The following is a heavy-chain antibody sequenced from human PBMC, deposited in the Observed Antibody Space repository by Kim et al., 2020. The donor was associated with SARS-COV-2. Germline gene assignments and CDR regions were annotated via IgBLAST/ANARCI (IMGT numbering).Heavy chain of an antibody. CDR1: GFAFSNAW. CDR2: IRSNTDGGTT. CDR3: TTDPYITNWPYHFDY. D-gene: IGHD3-10*01. J-gene: IGHJ4*02. V-gene: IGHV3-15*01. Sequence: GGSLRLSCAASGFAFSNAWMSWVRQAPGKGLEWVGHIRSNTDGGTTDIPAPVRGRFIISRDDSKSTLHLQMNSLQTEDTAVYYCTTDPYITNWPYHFDYWGQGTLVTVSS.